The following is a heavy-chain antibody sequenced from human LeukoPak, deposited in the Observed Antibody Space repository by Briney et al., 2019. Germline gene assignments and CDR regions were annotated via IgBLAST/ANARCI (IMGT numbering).Heavy chain of an antibody. CDR1: GFTFSSYA. CDR3: AKDTMEYYYDSSGLFDY. CDR2: ISGSGGST. V-gene: IGHV3-23*01. J-gene: IGHJ4*02. Sequence: GGSLRLSCAASGFTFSSYAMSWVRQAPGKGLEWVSAISGSGGSTYYADSVKGRFTISRDNSKNTLYLQMNSLRAEDTAVYYCAKDTMEYYYDSSGLFDYWGQGTLVTVPS. D-gene: IGHD3-22*01.